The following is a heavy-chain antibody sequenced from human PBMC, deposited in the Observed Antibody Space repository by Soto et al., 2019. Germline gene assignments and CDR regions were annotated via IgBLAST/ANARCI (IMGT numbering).Heavy chain of an antibody. V-gene: IGHV4-39*07. CDR2: IFYDGYT. CDR1: GGSITSSSYY. J-gene: IGHJ5*02. Sequence: SETLSLTCTVSGGSITSSSYYWGWIRQPPGKGLEWIGSIFYDGYTVYTPSLKSRVTISVDTSKNQFSLKLTSVTAADTAVYYCARDPAPWGQGTLVTVSS. CDR3: ARDPAP.